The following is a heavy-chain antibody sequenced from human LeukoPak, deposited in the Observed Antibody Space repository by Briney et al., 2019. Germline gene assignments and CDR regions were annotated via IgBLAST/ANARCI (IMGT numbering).Heavy chain of an antibody. CDR1: GFTFDDYG. V-gene: IGHV3-74*01. CDR2: INSDGSST. J-gene: IGHJ4*02. CDR3: ARDRNYDFDY. D-gene: IGHD3-3*01. Sequence: GGSLGLSCAASGFTFDDYGMSWVRQAPGKGLVWVSRINSDGSSTSYADSVKGRFTISRDNAKNTLYLQMNSLRAEDTAVYYCARDRNYDFDYWGQGTLVTVSS.